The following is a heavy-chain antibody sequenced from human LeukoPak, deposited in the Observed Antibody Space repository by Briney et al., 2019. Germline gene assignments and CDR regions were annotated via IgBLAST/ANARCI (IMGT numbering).Heavy chain of an antibody. V-gene: IGHV3-30*03. Sequence: GGSLRLSCAASGFTFSSYGMHWVRQAPGKGLEWVAVISYDGSNKYYADSVKGRFTISRDNSKNTLYLQMNSLRAEDTAVYYCAGGTATVTMGFWGQGTLVTVSS. CDR2: ISYDGSNK. CDR1: GFTFSSYG. CDR3: AGGTATVTMGF. J-gene: IGHJ4*02. D-gene: IGHD4-17*01.